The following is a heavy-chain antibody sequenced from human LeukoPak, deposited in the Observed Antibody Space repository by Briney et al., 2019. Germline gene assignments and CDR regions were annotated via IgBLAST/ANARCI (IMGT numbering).Heavy chain of an antibody. V-gene: IGHV6-1*01. CDR1: GDSVSSNSVT. J-gene: IGHJ5*02. D-gene: IGHD2-2*01. Sequence: SQTLSLTCAISGDSVSSNSVTWNWIRQSPSRGLEWLGRTYYRSTWYNDYAVSVRGRITVNPDTSKNQFSLHLNSVTPEDTAVYYCARRLTQYDCFDPWGQEILVTVSS. CDR2: TYYRSTWYN. CDR3: ARRLTQYDCFDP.